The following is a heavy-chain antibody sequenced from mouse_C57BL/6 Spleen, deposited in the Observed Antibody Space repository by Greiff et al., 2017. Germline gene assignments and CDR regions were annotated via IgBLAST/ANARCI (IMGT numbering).Heavy chain of an antibody. Sequence: EVHLVESEGGLVQPGSSMKLSCTASGFTFSDYYMAWVRQVPEKGLEWVANITSDGSSTYYLDSLQSRFIISRDNAKNILYLQMSSLKSEDTATYYCAREAYDSNYDARDYWGQGTSVTVSS. J-gene: IGHJ4*01. D-gene: IGHD2-5*01. CDR2: ITSDGSST. V-gene: IGHV5-16*01. CDR3: AREAYDSNYDARDY. CDR1: GFTFSDYY.